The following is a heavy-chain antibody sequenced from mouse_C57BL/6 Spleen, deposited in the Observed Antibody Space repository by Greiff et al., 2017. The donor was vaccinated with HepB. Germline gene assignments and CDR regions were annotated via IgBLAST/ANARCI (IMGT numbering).Heavy chain of an antibody. J-gene: IGHJ4*01. CDR2: IYPRSGNT. CDR1: GYTFTSYG. CDR3: ARFYYYGSSGPYYAMDY. Sequence: QVQLKESGAELARPGASVKLSCKASGYTFTSYGISWVKQRTGQGLEWIGEIYPRSGNTYYNEKFKGKATLTADKSSSTAYMELRSLTSEDSAVYFCARFYYYGSSGPYYAMDYWGQGTSVTVSS. V-gene: IGHV1-81*01. D-gene: IGHD1-1*01.